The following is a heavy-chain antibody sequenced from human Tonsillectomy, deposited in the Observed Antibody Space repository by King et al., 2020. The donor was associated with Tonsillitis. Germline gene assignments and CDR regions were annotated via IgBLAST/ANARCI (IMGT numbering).Heavy chain of an antibody. CDR1: GYVFTVYY. D-gene: IGHD3-22*01. Sequence: VQLVESGAEVKKPGASVKVSCKASGYVFTVYYIHWVRQAPGQGLDWMGWISPNSGGSNSAQKFQGRVTMTRETSTNTAYLELSSLMSDDTAVYYCARDLDSSGPNDAFDIWGQGTMVTVSS. CDR2: ISPNSGGS. CDR3: ARDLDSSGPNDAFDI. V-gene: IGHV1-2*02. J-gene: IGHJ3*02.